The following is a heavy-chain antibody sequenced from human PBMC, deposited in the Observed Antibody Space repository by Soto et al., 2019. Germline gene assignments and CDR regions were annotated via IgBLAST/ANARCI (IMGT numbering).Heavy chain of an antibody. CDR2: INHSGST. CDR3: ARGRYCSGGSCYSDY. CDR1: GGSFSGYY. V-gene: IGHV4-34*01. D-gene: IGHD2-15*01. J-gene: IGHJ4*02. Sequence: SETLSLTCAVYGGSFSGYYWSWIRQPPGKGLEWIGEINHSGSTNYNPSLKSRVTTSVDTSKNQFSLKLSSVTAADTAVYYCARGRYCSGGSCYSDYWGQGTLVTVSS.